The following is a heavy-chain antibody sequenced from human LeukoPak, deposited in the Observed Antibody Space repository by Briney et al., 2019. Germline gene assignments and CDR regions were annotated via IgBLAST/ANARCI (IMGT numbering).Heavy chain of an antibody. J-gene: IGHJ6*02. CDR2: IYYSGST. Sequence: SETLSLTCTVSGGSISSYYWSWIRQPPVKGLEWIGYIYYSGSTNYNPSLKSRVTISVDTSKNQFSLKLSSVTAADTAVYYCARGDGYNSFYYYYGMDVWGQGTTVTVSS. V-gene: IGHV4-59*01. D-gene: IGHD5-24*01. CDR1: GGSISSYY. CDR3: ARGDGYNSFYYYYGMDV.